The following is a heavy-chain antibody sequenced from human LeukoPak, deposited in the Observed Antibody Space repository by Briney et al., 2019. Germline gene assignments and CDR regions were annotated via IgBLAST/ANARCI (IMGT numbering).Heavy chain of an antibody. Sequence: GASVKVSCKASGYTFTSYGISWVRQAPGQGLEWMGWISAYNGNTNYAQKFQGRVTMTTDTSTNTVYMELRSLRSDDTAVYYCARDRGLATPGDAFDIWGQGTMVTVSS. CDR1: GYTFTSYG. J-gene: IGHJ3*02. CDR3: ARDRGLATPGDAFDI. D-gene: IGHD5-12*01. CDR2: ISAYNGNT. V-gene: IGHV1-18*01.